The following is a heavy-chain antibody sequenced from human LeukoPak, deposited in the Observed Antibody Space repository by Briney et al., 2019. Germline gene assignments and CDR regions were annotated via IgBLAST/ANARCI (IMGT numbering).Heavy chain of an antibody. CDR2: ISYDGSNK. Sequence: PGGSLRPSCAASGFTFSSYAMHWVRQAPGKGLEWVAVISYDGSNKYYADSVKGRFTISRDNSKNTLYLQMNSLRAEGTAVYYCARDLGAYSTERVLDYWGQGTLVTVSS. CDR1: GFTFSSYA. D-gene: IGHD4-4*01. CDR3: ARDLGAYSTERVLDY. V-gene: IGHV3-30-3*01. J-gene: IGHJ4*02.